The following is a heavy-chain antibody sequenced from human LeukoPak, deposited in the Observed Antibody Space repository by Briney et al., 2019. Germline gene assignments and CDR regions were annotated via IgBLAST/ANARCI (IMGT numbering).Heavy chain of an antibody. J-gene: IGHJ4*02. V-gene: IGHV1-69*04. CDR3: ARETIPSSSSYFDY. CDR2: ITPILGIA. Sequence: SVKVSCKASGGTFSSYTISWVRQAPGQGLEWMGRITPILGIANYAQKFQGRVTITADKSTSTAYMELSSLRSEDTAVYYCARETIPSSSSYFDYWGQGTLVTVSS. CDR1: GGTFSSYT. D-gene: IGHD6-13*01.